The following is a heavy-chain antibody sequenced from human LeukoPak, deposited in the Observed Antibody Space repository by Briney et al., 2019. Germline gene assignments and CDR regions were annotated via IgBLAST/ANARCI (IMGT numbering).Heavy chain of an antibody. V-gene: IGHV4-59*01. CDR1: GGSISSYY. J-gene: IGHJ4*02. D-gene: IGHD5-12*01. CDR2: IYYSGST. Sequence: SETLSLTCTVSGGSISSYYWNWIRQPPGKGLEWIGYIYYSGSTKYNPSLKSRVTISIDTSKNQFSLKLTSATAADTAVYYCARGDDYKSTLFDYWGQGTLVTVSS. CDR3: ARGDDYKSTLFDY.